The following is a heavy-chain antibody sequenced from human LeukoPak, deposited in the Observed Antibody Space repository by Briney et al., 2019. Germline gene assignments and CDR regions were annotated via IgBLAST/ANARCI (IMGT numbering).Heavy chain of an antibody. J-gene: IGHJ4*02. CDR2: IRGGADKS. D-gene: IGHD3-10*01. CDR3: AKGSQWELLMGVFDF. Sequence: GGSLRLSCAASGFTFSSYWMHWVRQAPGKGLEWVSTIRGGADKSYYSDSVKGRLSVSKDIPKKTLYLQMNSLRADDTAVYYCAKGSQWELLMGVFDFWGQGTLVTVSS. CDR1: GFTFSSYW. V-gene: IGHV3-23*01.